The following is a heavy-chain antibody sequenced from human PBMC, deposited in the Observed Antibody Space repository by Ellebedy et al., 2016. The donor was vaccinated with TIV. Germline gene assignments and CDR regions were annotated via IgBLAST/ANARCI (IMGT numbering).Heavy chain of an antibody. CDR1: GYTFTSYH. CDR3: ARGYAEHDY. D-gene: IGHD2-2*01. Sequence: ASVKVSCXASGYTFTSYHMHWVRQAPGQGPVWMGMINPSGGSINYAQKFQGRVTMTRDTSTSTVYMELSSLRSDDTAVYYCARGYAEHDYWGQGTLVTVSS. V-gene: IGHV1-46*01. J-gene: IGHJ4*02. CDR2: INPSGGSI.